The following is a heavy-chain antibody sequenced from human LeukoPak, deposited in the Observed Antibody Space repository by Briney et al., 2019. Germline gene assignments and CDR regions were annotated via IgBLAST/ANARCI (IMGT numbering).Heavy chain of an antibody. V-gene: IGHV3-23*01. CDR2: ISGSGGST. CDR3: AKPHRDYYDILTGYDAFDI. Sequence: GGTLRLSCAASGFTFSSYGMSWVRQAPGKGLEWVSAISGSGGSTYYADSVKGRFTISRDNSKNTLYLQMNSLRAEDTAVYYCAKPHRDYYDILTGYDAFDIWGQGTMVTVSS. D-gene: IGHD3-9*01. J-gene: IGHJ3*02. CDR1: GFTFSSYG.